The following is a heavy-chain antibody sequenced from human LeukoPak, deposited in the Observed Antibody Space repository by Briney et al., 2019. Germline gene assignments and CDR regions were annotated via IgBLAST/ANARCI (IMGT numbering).Heavy chain of an antibody. V-gene: IGHV3-33*01. CDR1: GFTFSSYG. J-gene: IGHJ4*02. D-gene: IGHD6-13*01. CDR2: IWYDGSNK. Sequence: GRSLRLSCAASGFTFSSYGMHWVRQAPGKRLEWVAGIWYDGSNKYYADSVKGRFTISRDNSKDTLYLQINSLRAEDTAVYYCARSPSLYSSSWFDYWGQGTLVTVSS. CDR3: ARSPSLYSSSWFDY.